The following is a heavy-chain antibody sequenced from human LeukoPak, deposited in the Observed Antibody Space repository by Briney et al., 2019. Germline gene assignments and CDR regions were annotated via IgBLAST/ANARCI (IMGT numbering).Heavy chain of an antibody. Sequence: ASVKVSCKASGYTFTSYGISWVRQAPGQGLEWMGWISAYNGNTNYAQKLQGRVTMTTDTSTSTAYMELRSLRSDDTALYYCARDVDIVVVPAAIPLPDYYYYGMDVWGQGTAVTVSS. CDR2: ISAYNGNT. CDR3: ARDVDIVVVPAAIPLPDYYYYGMDV. D-gene: IGHD2-2*02. V-gene: IGHV1-18*01. J-gene: IGHJ6*02. CDR1: GYTFTSYG.